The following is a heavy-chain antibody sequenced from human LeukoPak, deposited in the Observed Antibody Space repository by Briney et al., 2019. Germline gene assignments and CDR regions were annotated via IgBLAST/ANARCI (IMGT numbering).Heavy chain of an antibody. CDR2: ISVSGDTT. Sequence: PGGSLRLSCAASGFTFSNYAINWVRQAPGKGLEWVSTISVSGDTTYYADSVKGRFTISRDSSRNTVSLQMNSLRAEDTAVYYCATGLYYFDYWGQGTLVTVSS. D-gene: IGHD3/OR15-3a*01. CDR3: ATGLYYFDY. V-gene: IGHV3-23*01. CDR1: GFTFSNYA. J-gene: IGHJ4*02.